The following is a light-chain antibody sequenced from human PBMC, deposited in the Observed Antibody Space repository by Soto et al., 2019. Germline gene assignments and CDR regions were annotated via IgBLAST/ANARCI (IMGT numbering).Light chain of an antibody. CDR1: QTVTSSY. CDR3: QQYGSSPLT. CDR2: GGS. J-gene: IGKJ4*01. Sequence: EIVLTQSPGTLSLSPGERATLSCRASQTVTSSYLAWYQQKPGQAPRLLVFGGSSRATGISDRFRGVGSGTSFTLTXSRLEXEDSAVYYCQQYGSSPLTFGGGTKVEI. V-gene: IGKV3-20*01.